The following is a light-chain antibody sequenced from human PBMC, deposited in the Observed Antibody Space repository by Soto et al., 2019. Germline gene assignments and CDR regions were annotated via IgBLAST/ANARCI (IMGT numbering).Light chain of an antibody. CDR1: QGVTTN. CDR2: DVS. CDR3: QLYGRSPLKLT. V-gene: IGKV3-15*01. Sequence: EIVMTQSPATLSVSPGERATLSCRAGQGVTTNFAWYQQKSGQSPRLLIYDVSIRATGVPARFSATGSETDFTLTISGLQSEDSAVYYCQLYGRSPLKLTFGPGTKVDIK. J-gene: IGKJ1*01.